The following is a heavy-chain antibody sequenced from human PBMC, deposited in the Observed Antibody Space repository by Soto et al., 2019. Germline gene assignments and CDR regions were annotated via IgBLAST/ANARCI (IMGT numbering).Heavy chain of an antibody. CDR2: ISYDGSNK. J-gene: IGHJ4*02. D-gene: IGHD6-13*01. Sequence: GGSLRLSCAASGFTFSSYAMHWVRQAPGKGLEWVAVISYDGSNKYYADSVKGRFTISRDNSKNTLYLQMNSLRAEDTAVYYCAKIIAAAGPLDYWGQGTLVTVYS. CDR1: GFTFSSYA. V-gene: IGHV3-30-3*01. CDR3: AKIIAAAGPLDY.